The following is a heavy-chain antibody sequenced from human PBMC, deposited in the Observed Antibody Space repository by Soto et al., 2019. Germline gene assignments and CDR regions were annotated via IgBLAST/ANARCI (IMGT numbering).Heavy chain of an antibody. Sequence: GASVKVSCKASGYTFTSYYIHWVRQAPGQGLEWTGIINPSGGSTSYAQKFQGRVTMTRDTSTSTVYMELSSLRSEDTAVYYCARGSVAGRRFDYWGQGTLVTVSS. CDR2: INPSGGST. V-gene: IGHV1-46*01. CDR3: ARGSVAGRRFDY. D-gene: IGHD6-19*01. CDR1: GYTFTSYY. J-gene: IGHJ4*02.